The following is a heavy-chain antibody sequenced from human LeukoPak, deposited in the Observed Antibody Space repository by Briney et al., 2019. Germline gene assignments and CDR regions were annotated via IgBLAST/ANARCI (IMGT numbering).Heavy chain of an antibody. CDR2: INPNSGGT. V-gene: IGHV1-2*02. D-gene: IGHD3-22*01. J-gene: IGHJ6*04. CDR1: GYTFTGYY. Sequence: ASVKVSCXASGYTFTGYYMHWVRRAHGQGLEWMGWINPNSGGTNYAQKFQGRVTMTRDTSISTTYMELSRLRSDDTAVYYCARGYYYDSSGYSLGMDVWGKGTTVTVSS. CDR3: ARGYYYDSSGYSLGMDV.